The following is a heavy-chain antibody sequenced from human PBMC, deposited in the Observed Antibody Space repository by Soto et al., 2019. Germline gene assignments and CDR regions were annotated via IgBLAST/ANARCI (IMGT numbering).Heavy chain of an antibody. V-gene: IGHV3-13*01. J-gene: IGHJ4*02. CDR3: ARDSVGYSYGYRAENYFDY. D-gene: IGHD5-18*01. CDR2: IGTAGDT. Sequence: GGSLRLSCAASGFTFSSYDMHWVRQATGKGLEWVSAIGTAGDTYYPGSVKGRFTISRENAKNSLYLQMNSLRAEDTAVYYCARDSVGYSYGYRAENYFDYWGQGTLVTVSS. CDR1: GFTFSSYD.